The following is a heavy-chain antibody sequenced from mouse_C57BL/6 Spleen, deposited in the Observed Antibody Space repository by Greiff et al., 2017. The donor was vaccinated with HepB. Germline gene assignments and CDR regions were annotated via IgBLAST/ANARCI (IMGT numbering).Heavy chain of an antibody. CDR1: GFTFSSYA. Sequence: EVQLVESGGGLVKPGGSLKLSCAASGFTFSSYAMSWVRQTPEKRLEWVATISDGGSYTYYPDNVKGRFTISRDNAKNNLYLQMSHLKSEDTAMYYCARGGYYDAMDYWGQGTSVTVSS. V-gene: IGHV5-4*01. CDR3: ARGGYYDAMDY. J-gene: IGHJ4*01. CDR2: ISDGGSYT. D-gene: IGHD2-14*01.